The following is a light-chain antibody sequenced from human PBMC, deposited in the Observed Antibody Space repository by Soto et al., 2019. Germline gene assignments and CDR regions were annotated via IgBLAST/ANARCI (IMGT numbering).Light chain of an antibody. CDR1: NSNIGSNP. J-gene: IGLJ2*01. CDR2: SNN. V-gene: IGLV1-44*01. Sequence: QSVLTQPPSASGTPGQRVTFSCSGSNSNIGSNPVNWYQQLPGTAPRLLIYSNNQRPSGVPDRFSGSKSGTSASLAISWLRSEEEADYFCSTGDDSLAGLVIFGGGTKLTVL. CDR3: STGDDSLAGLVI.